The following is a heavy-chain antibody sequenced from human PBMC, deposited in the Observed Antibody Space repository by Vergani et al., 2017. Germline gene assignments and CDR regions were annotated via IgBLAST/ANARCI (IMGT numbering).Heavy chain of an antibody. Sequence: EVQLLQSEGAVVQPGGSLRLSCVASGFTFSSHAMSWVRQGHGQGLEWVSFISSSSSYRYYADSVKGRFTISRDNGEYSLLLQMNSLRPEDTAVYYCASGVPGYQLATQYFQHWGQSTLVTVSS. CDR1: GFTFSSHA. CDR2: ISSSSSYR. D-gene: IGHD2-2*01. CDR3: ASGVPGYQLATQYFQH. V-gene: IGHV3-21*01. J-gene: IGHJ1*01.